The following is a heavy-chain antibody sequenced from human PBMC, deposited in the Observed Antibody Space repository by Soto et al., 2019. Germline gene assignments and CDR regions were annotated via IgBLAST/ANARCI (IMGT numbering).Heavy chain of an antibody. CDR1: GYSFTYYY. Sequence: GXSVKVSCKASGYSFTYYYIHWVRQAPGQGFEWMGVINPSTGSTTYAQKFQGRVTMTRDTSTSTVYMELGSLRSEDTAVYYCARSPYSSGSYYPIDYXGQGTLVTVSS. J-gene: IGHJ4*02. D-gene: IGHD3-22*01. CDR2: INPSTGST. V-gene: IGHV1-46*01. CDR3: ARSPYSSGSYYPIDY.